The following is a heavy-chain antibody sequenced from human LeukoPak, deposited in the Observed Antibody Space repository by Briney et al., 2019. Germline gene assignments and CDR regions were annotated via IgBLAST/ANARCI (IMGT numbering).Heavy chain of an antibody. Sequence: PGGSLSLSCAASGFSFSRYYMSWVRQTPGKALEWISYIPTSGISVQYADSVRGRFTASRDDAKNSLHLQMDSLRVEDTAVYYCTRAVGLGPGAHFDQWGQGALVIVSS. CDR1: GFSFSRYY. V-gene: IGHV3-11*01. J-gene: IGHJ4*02. CDR2: IPTSGISV. D-gene: IGHD1-26*01. CDR3: TRAVGLGPGAHFDQ.